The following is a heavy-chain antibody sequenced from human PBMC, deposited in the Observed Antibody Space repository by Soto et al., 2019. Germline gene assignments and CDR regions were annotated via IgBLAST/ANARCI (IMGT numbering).Heavy chain of an antibody. CDR2: IWYDGSNK. D-gene: IGHD4-17*01. CDR3: ARDHFPIAVTTVDYYYYGMDV. J-gene: IGHJ6*02. CDR1: GFTFSSYG. Sequence: QVQLVESGGGVVQPGRSLRLSCAASGFTFSSYGMHWVRQAPGKGLEWVAVIWYDGSNKYYADSVKGRFTISRDNSKNXLXLXXNSLRAEDTAVYYCARDHFPIAVTTVDYYYYGMDVWGQGTTVTVSS. V-gene: IGHV3-33*01.